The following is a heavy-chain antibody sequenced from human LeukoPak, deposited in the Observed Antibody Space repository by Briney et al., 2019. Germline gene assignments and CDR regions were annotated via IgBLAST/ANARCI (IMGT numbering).Heavy chain of an antibody. J-gene: IGHJ2*01. V-gene: IGHV4-34*01. CDR2: INHSGST. CDR3: ARGRRYSGYDSRYFDL. CDR1: GGSFSGYY. D-gene: IGHD5-12*01. Sequence: PSETLSLTXAVYGGSFSGYYWSWIRQPPGKGLEWIGEINHSGSTNYNPSLKSRVTISVDTSKNQFSLKLGSVTAADTAVYYCARGRRYSGYDSRYFDLWGRGTLVTVSS.